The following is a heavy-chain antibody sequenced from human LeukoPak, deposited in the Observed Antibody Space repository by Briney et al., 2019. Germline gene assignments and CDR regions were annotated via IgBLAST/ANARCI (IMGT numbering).Heavy chain of an antibody. D-gene: IGHD4-17*01. J-gene: IGHJ4*02. CDR2: VKQDGSEK. Sequence: GGSLRLSCAASGFTFSSYWLSWVRQAPGKGLEWVANVKQDGSEKYYVDSVKGRFTISRDNAKYSLYLQMNSLRAEDTAVYYCARDLPGYGDPEGYDYWGQGTLVTVSS. CDR3: ARDLPGYGDPEGYDY. V-gene: IGHV3-7*04. CDR1: GFTFSSYW.